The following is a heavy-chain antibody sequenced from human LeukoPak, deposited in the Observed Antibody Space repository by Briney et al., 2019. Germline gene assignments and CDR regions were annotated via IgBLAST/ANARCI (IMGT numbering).Heavy chain of an antibody. CDR3: AGDKDLGAVAGTFDY. CDR2: ISAYNGHT. D-gene: IGHD6-19*01. J-gene: IGHJ4*02. CDR1: GYTFTSYG. Sequence: ASVKVSCKASGYTFTSYGISWVRQAPGQGLEWMGWISAYNGHTNYAQKLQGRVTMTTDTSTSTAYMELRSLGSDDTAAYFCAGDKDLGAVAGTFDYWGQGTLVTVSS. V-gene: IGHV1-18*01.